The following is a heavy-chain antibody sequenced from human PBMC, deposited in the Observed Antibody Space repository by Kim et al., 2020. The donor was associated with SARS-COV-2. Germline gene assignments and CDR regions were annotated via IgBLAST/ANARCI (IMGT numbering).Heavy chain of an antibody. D-gene: IGHD6-13*01. CDR3: ERDRGGSSWYFQHNYYYYGMDV. Sequence: SETLSLTCTVSGGSVSSGSYYWSWIRQPPGKGLEWIGYIYYSGSTNYNPSLKSRVTISVDTAKNQFSLKLSSVTAADTDVYYCERDRGGSSWYFQHNYYYYGMDVAGQGTTFTASS. CDR2: IYYSGST. CDR1: GGSVSSGSYY. V-gene: IGHV4-61*01. J-gene: IGHJ6*02.